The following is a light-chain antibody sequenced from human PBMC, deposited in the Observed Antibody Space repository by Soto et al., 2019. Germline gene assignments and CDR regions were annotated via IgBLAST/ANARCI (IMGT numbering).Light chain of an antibody. J-gene: IGKJ1*01. CDR3: LQDYNYPQT. CDR2: KAS. V-gene: IGKV1-5*03. Sequence: DIQMTQSPSTLSASVGDRVTITCRASQSISSWLAWYQQKPGKAPKLLIYKASSLESGVPSRFSGSGSGTDFTLTISSLQPEDFATHYCLQDYNYPQTFGQGTKVDIK. CDR1: QSISSW.